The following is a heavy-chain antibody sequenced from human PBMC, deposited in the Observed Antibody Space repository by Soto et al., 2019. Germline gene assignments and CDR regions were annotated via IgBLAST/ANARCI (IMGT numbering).Heavy chain of an antibody. J-gene: IGHJ4*02. V-gene: IGHV4-31*03. CDR1: GGSISSGGYY. CDR3: ARVLDQVWSGYYHFDY. CDR2: IYYSGST. Sequence: LSLTCTVSGGSISSGGYYWSWIRQHPGKGLEWIGYIYYSGSTYYNPSLKSRVTISVDTSKNQFSLKLSSVTAADTAVYYCARVLDQVWSGYYHFDYWGQETLVTVSS. D-gene: IGHD3-3*01.